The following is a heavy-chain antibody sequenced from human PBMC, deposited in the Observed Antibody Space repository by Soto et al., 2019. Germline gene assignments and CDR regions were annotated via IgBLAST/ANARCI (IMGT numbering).Heavy chain of an antibody. J-gene: IGHJ4*02. CDR1: GFTFSSYS. CDR2: ISSSSSYI. V-gene: IGHV3-21*01. CDR3: ARDKLELPRHFAY. Sequence: GGSLRLSCAASGFTFSSYSMNWVRQAPGKGLEWVSSISSSSSYIYYADSVKGRFTISRDNAKNSLYLQMNSLRAEDTAVYYCARDKLELPRHFAYWGKGTLVTVSS. D-gene: IGHD1-7*01.